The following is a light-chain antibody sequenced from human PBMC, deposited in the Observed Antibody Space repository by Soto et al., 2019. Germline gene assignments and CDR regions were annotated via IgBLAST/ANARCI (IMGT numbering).Light chain of an antibody. CDR1: QSISNW. CDR3: QKYSSFPYT. Sequence: DIQMTQSPSTLSASVGDRVTITCRASQSISNWLASYQQKPGKAPKVLIYDASSLESGVPSRFSGTGSGTEFTLTISSLQPDDFATYYCQKYSSFPYTFGQGTKLEIK. J-gene: IGKJ2*01. V-gene: IGKV1-5*01. CDR2: DAS.